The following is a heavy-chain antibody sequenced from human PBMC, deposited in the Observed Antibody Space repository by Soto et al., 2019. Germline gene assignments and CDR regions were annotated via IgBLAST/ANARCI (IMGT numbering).Heavy chain of an antibody. D-gene: IGHD5-12*01. CDR1: GGSVSSGSYY. CDR3: ARSSLRRISWFDP. V-gene: IGHV4-61*01. J-gene: IGHJ5*02. CDR2: IYYSGST. Sequence: QVQLQESGPGLVKPSEPLSLTCTVSGGSVSSGSYYWSWIRQPPGKGLEWVGYIYYSGSTNYNPYLISRVTISVDTSKNQFSLKLSSVTAADTAVYYCARSSLRRISWFDPWGQGTLVTVSS.